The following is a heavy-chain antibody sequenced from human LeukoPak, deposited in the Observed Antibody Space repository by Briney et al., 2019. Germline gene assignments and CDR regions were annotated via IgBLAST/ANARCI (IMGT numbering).Heavy chain of an antibody. D-gene: IGHD5-18*01. CDR2: INHSGST. V-gene: IGHV4-34*01. Sequence: SETLSLTCTVYGGSFSGYYWSWLRQPPGKGLEWIGEINHSGSTNYNPSLKSRVTISVDTSKNQFSLKLSSVTAADTAVYYCARGRDTAMVPYYYYYYMDVWGKGTTVTVSS. CDR3: ARGRDTAMVPYYYYYYMDV. J-gene: IGHJ6*03. CDR1: GGSFSGYY.